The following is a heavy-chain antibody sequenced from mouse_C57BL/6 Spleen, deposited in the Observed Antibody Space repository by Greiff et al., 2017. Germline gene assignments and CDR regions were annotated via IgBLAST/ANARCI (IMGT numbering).Heavy chain of an antibody. D-gene: IGHD2-3*01. CDR2: IDPSDSST. CDR1: GYTFTSYW. CDR3: ARSADGYYLDY. V-gene: IGHV1-50*01. Sequence: QVQLQQPGAELVKPGASVKLSCKASGYTFTSYWMQWVKQRPGQGLEWIGEIDPSDSSTNYTQKFKGKATLTVDTSSSTAYMQLSSLTSEDSAVYYCARSADGYYLDYWGQGTTLTVSS. J-gene: IGHJ2*01.